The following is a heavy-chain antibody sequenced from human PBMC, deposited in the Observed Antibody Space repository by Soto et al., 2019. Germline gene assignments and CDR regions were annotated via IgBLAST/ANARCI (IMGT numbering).Heavy chain of an antibody. CDR1: GFTVSSKY. Sequence: PGGSLRLSCAASGFTVSSKYMSWVRQAPGKGLEWVSLIQSGGPTYYADSVKGRFTISRDTSENTVHLQMDSLRAEDTAVYYCAKDCSGGSCYHAFDIWGQGTMVTVSS. J-gene: IGHJ3*02. CDR3: AKDCSGGSCYHAFDI. D-gene: IGHD2-15*01. V-gene: IGHV3-66*01. CDR2: IQSGGPT.